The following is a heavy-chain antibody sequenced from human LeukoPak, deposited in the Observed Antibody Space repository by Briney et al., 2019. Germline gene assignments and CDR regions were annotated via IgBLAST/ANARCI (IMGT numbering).Heavy chain of an antibody. CDR2: INTNTGNP. J-gene: IGHJ4*02. CDR1: GYTFTSYY. Sequence: GASVKVSCKASGYTFTSYYMHWVRQAPGQGLEWMGWINTNTGNPTYAQGFTGRFVFSLDTSVSTAYLQISSLKAEDTAVYYCARDLAAAAIDYWGQGTLVTVSS. V-gene: IGHV7-4-1*02. CDR3: ARDLAAAAIDY. D-gene: IGHD6-13*01.